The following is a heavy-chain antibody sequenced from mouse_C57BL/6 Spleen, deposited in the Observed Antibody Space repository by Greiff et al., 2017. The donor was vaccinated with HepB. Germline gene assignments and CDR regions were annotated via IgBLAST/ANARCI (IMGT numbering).Heavy chain of an antibody. D-gene: IGHD1-1*01. V-gene: IGHV5-9-1*02. CDR3: TRDYYGSSIAWFAY. J-gene: IGHJ3*01. CDR1: GFTFSSYA. CDR2: ISSGGDYI. Sequence: EVKVMESGEGLVKPGGSLKLSCAASGFTFSSYAMSWVRQTPEKRLEWVAYISSGGDYIYYADTVKGRFTISRDNARNTLYLQMSSLKSEDTAMYYCTRDYYGSSIAWFAYWGQGTLVTVSA.